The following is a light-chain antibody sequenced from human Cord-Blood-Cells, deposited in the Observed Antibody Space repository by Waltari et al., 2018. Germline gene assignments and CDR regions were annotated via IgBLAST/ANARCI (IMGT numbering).Light chain of an antibody. V-gene: IGKV1-39*01. Sequence: DIQMTQSPSSLSASVGDRVTITCRASQSISSYLNWYQQKPRKAPKLLIYDASSLQRGVPSRFICSGSGKDFTLTISSLQPEDFATYYGQQSYITPPWTFGQGTKVEIK. J-gene: IGKJ1*01. CDR2: DAS. CDR1: QSISSY. CDR3: QQSYITPPWT.